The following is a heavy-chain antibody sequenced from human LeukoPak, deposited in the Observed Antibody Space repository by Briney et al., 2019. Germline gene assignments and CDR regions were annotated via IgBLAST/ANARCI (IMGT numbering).Heavy chain of an antibody. Sequence: ASVKVSCKASGYTFTSYAMNWVRQAPGQGLEWMGWINTNTGNPTYAQGFTGRFVFSLDTSVSTAYLQISSLKAEDTAVYYCARGPKAHAGMGGWYHSSAQHYFDYWGQGTLVTVSS. CDR2: INTNTGNP. D-gene: IGHD6-19*01. V-gene: IGHV7-4-1*02. CDR3: ARGPKAHAGMGGWYHSSAQHYFDY. CDR1: GYTFTSYA. J-gene: IGHJ4*02.